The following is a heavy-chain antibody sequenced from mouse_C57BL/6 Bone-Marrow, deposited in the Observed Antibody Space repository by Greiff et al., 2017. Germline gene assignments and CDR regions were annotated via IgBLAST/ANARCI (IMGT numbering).Heavy chain of an antibody. CDR2: IYPGGGYT. Sequence: QVQLHQSGAELVRPGTSVKMSCKASGYTFTNYWIGWAKQRPGHGLEWIGDIYPGGGYTNYNEKFKGKATLTADTSSSTAYMQFSSLTSEDSAIYYCARRISFYYYGSSHWSFDVWGTGTTVPVSS. D-gene: IGHD1-1*01. CDR3: ARRISFYYYGSSHWSFDV. CDR1: GYTFTNYW. V-gene: IGHV1-63*01. J-gene: IGHJ1*03.